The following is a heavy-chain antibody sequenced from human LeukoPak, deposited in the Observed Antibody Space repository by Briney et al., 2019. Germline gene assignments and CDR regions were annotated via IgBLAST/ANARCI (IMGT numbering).Heavy chain of an antibody. D-gene: IGHD1-26*01. V-gene: IGHV4-34*01. CDR3: ARGTYSGSYFNY. CDR2: INRGGDT. CDR1: GGSFSGYY. J-gene: IGHJ4*02. Sequence: SETLSLTCAVYGGSFSGYYWGWIRRPPGKGLEWIGEINRGGDTNYNPSLKSRVTVSVDTSKNQFSLKLSSVTAADTAVYYCARGTYSGSYFNYWGQGTLAPVSS.